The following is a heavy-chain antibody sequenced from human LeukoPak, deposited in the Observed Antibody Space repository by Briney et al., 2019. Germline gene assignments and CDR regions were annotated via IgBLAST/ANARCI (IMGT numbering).Heavy chain of an antibody. CDR2: ISGSGGST. Sequence: GGSLRLSCAASGFTFSSYAMSWVRQAPGKGLEWVSAISGSGGSTYYADSVKGRFTISRDNSKNTPYLQMNSLRAEDTAVYYCAKHERITMIVVVIRKVTKNRFILSDAFDIWGQGTMVTVSS. D-gene: IGHD3-22*01. V-gene: IGHV3-23*01. CDR3: AKHERITMIVVVIRKVTKNRFILSDAFDI. CDR1: GFTFSSYA. J-gene: IGHJ3*02.